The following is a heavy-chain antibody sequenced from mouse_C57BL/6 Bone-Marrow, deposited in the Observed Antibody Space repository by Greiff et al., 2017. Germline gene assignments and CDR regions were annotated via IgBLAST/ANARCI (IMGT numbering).Heavy chain of an antibody. CDR3: TAVYYYGSSSYWYCDV. J-gene: IGHJ1*03. V-gene: IGHV14-4*01. Sequence: EVQLQQSGAELVRPGASVKLSCTASGFNIKDDYMHWVKQRPEQGLEWIGWIDPENGDTEYASKFQGKATITADTSSNTAYLQLSSLTSEDTAVYYCTAVYYYGSSSYWYCDVWGTGTTVTVSS. CDR2: IDPENGDT. CDR1: GFNIKDDY. D-gene: IGHD1-1*01.